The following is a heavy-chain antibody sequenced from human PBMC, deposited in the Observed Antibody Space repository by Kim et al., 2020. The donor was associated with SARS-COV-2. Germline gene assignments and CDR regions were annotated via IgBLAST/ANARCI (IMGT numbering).Heavy chain of an antibody. CDR3: ARGRLLRYFAFDI. D-gene: IGHD3-9*01. V-gene: IGHV4-34*01. J-gene: IGHJ3*02. Sequence: YTPSLKSRVTIAVDTSKNQFSLKLSAVTAADTAVYYCARGRLLRYFAFDIWGQGTMVTVSS.